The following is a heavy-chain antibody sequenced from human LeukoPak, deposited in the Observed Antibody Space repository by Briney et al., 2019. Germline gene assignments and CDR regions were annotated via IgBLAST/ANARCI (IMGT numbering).Heavy chain of an antibody. V-gene: IGHV4-39*01. J-gene: IGHJ4*02. Sequence: PSETLSLTCTASGGSISNSSYYWGWVRQPPGKGLEWIGSIYYSGTTYYNPSLKSRVIVSIDTSKNQFSLKLSSVTAADTAVYYCTCRTSWYVKDYFDYWGQGILVTVSS. CDR3: TCRTSWYVKDYFDY. CDR2: IYYSGTT. CDR1: GGSISNSSYY. D-gene: IGHD2-2*01.